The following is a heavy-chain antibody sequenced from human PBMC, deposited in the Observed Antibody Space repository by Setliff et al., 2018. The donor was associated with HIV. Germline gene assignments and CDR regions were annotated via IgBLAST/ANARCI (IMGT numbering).Heavy chain of an antibody. CDR2: IYSTGST. J-gene: IGHJ5*02. V-gene: IGHV4-4*09. CDR1: GGSIYNFY. D-gene: IGHD3-10*01. Sequence: SETLSLTCSVSGGSIYNFYWSWIRQSPGKGLEWIGYIYSTGSTNYNPSLKSRVTISVDMSKSQFSLSLISVTAADTAVYYCARHRAQRGSGTYYDDWFDPWGQGTLVTVSS. CDR3: ARHRAQRGSGTYYDDWFDP.